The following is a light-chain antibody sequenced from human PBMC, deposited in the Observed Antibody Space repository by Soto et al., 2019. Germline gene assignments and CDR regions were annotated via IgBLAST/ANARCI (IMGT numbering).Light chain of an antibody. Sequence: DIQMTQSPSSLSASVGDRVTMTCRLSQSISSYLNWYQQKPGKAPKLLIYAASSLQSGVPSRFSGSGSGTDFTLTISSLEPEDFAVYYCQQRSNWPPITFGQGTRLEIK. J-gene: IGKJ5*01. CDR3: QQRSNWPPIT. V-gene: IGKV1-39*01. CDR2: AAS. CDR1: QSISSY.